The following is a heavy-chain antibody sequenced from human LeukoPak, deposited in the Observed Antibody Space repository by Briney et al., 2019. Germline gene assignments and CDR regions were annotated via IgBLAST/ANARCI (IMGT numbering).Heavy chain of an antibody. Sequence: PSETLSLTCTVSGGSISSYYWSWIRQPPGKGLEWIGYIYYSGSTNYNPSLKSRVTISVDTSKNQFSLKLSSVTAADTAVYYCVRFSVGTMLHYWGQGTLVTVSS. CDR2: IYYSGST. V-gene: IGHV4-59*01. J-gene: IGHJ4*02. CDR1: GGSISSYY. CDR3: VRFSVGTMLHY. D-gene: IGHD1-1*01.